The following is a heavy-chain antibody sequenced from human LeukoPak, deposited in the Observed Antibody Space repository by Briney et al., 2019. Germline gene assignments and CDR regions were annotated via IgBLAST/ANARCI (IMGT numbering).Heavy chain of an antibody. D-gene: IGHD1-26*01. CDR2: IYYSGST. CDR1: GGSISSSSYY. CDR3: AREGGSYEVGY. J-gene: IGHJ4*02. V-gene: IGHV4-39*07. Sequence: SETLSLTCTVSGGSISSSSYYWGWIRQPPGKGLEWIGSIYYSGSTYYNPSLKSRVTISVDTSKNQFSLKLSSVTAADTAVYYCAREGGSYEVGYWGQGTLVTVSS.